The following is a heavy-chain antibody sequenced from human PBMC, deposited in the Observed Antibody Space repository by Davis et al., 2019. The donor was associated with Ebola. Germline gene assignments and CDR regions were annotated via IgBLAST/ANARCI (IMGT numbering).Heavy chain of an antibody. CDR3: ARMGKSYYDSLWDY. Sequence: GESLKISCKGSCSTFPSYSIGWVRQRPGIVLEWLGIIYPGDPDTRYSPSFRGQVTISADKSLSTAYLQWSGLKSSDTAMYYCARMGKSYYDSLWDYWGQGTLVTVSS. CDR1: CSTFPSYS. CDR2: IYPGDPDT. V-gene: IGHV5-51*01. D-gene: IGHD3-10*01. J-gene: IGHJ4*02.